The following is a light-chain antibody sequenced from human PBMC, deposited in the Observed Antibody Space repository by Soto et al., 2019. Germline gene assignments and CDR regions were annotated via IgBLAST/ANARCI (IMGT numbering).Light chain of an antibody. CDR2: RNN. J-gene: IGLJ2*01. Sequence: QSVLTQPPSASGTPGQGVTLSCSGSSSNIGSSHVYWYHQLPGTAPKLLIYRNNQRPSGVPDRFSGSKSGASASLAISGLRSDDEADYYCAAWDDSLSGVGFGGGTKVTVL. CDR1: SSNIGSSH. V-gene: IGLV1-47*01. CDR3: AAWDDSLSGVG.